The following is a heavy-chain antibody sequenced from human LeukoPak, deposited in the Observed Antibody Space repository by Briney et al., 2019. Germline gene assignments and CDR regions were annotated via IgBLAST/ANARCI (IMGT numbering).Heavy chain of an antibody. CDR3: AGLEMATKRG. J-gene: IGHJ4*02. CDR2: ISYDGSNK. Sequence: PGGSLRLSCAASGFTFSSYAMHWVRQAPGKGLEWVAVISYDGSNKYYADSVKGRFTISRDNSKNTLYLQMNSLRAEDTAVYYCAGLEMATKRGWGQGTLVTVSS. CDR1: GFTFSSYA. D-gene: IGHD5-24*01. V-gene: IGHV3-30-3*01.